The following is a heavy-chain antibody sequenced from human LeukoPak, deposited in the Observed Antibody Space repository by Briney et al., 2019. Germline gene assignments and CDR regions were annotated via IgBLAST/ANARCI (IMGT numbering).Heavy chain of an antibody. CDR1: EYRFTNNW. CDR2: TYPGDSNA. J-gene: IGHJ5*02. CDR3: VRSPACSSGTCYPNWFDP. Sequence: GGSLKISCRGSEYRFTNNWIGWVRQMPGKGLEWMGITYPGDSNARYSPSFQGQVTISADKSISSAYLQWSSLKASDTAMYYCVRSPACSSGTCYPNWFDPWGQGTLVTVSS. D-gene: IGHD2-15*01. V-gene: IGHV5-51*01.